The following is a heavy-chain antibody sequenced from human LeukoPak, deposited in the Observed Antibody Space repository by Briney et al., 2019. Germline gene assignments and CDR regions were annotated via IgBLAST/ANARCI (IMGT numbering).Heavy chain of an antibody. CDR2: ISAYNGNT. CDR1: GGTFSSYA. CDR3: ARDLRWELPPYYFDY. D-gene: IGHD1-26*01. Sequence: GASVKVSCKASGGTFSSYAISWVRQAPGQGLEWMGWISAYNGNTNYAQKLQGRVTMTTDTSTSTAYMELRSLRSDDTAVYYCARDLRWELPPYYFDYWGQGTLVTVSS. J-gene: IGHJ4*02. V-gene: IGHV1-18*01.